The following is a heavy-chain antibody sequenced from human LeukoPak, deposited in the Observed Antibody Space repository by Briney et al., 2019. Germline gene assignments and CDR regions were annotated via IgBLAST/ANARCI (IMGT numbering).Heavy chain of an antibody. V-gene: IGHV3-48*01. D-gene: IGHD2-2*02. CDR2: ISSSSSTI. CDR1: GFTFSSYS. CDR3: ARDLPGYCSSTSCYTVY. J-gene: IGHJ4*02. Sequence: GGSLRLSCAASGFTFSSYSMNWVRQAPGKGLEWVSYISSSSSTIYYADSVKGRFTISRDNAKNSLYLQMNSLRAEDTAVYYCARDLPGYCSSTSCYTVYWGQGTLVTVSS.